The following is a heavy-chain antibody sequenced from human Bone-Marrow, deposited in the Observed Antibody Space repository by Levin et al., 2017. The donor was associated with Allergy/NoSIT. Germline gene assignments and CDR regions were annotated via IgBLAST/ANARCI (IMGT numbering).Heavy chain of an antibody. CDR1: CDSMNSGAYY. V-gene: IGHV4-31*02. CDR3: ARSPSMAYFDY. D-gene: IGHD5-24*01. CDR2: ISNTGSA. J-gene: IGHJ4*02. Sequence: SQTLSLTCSVSCDSMNSGAYYWRWIRQHPGKGLEWIGYISNTGSAYYSPSLKSRVSILIDTSKKQFSLKLRSVTAADTAIYCCARSPSMAYFDYWGLGTLVTVSS.